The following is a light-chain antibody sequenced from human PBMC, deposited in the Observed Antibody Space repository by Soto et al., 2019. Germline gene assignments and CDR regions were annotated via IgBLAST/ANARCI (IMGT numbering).Light chain of an antibody. CDR2: LEGSGSY. J-gene: IGLJ3*02. V-gene: IGLV4-60*02. Sequence: QLVLTQSSSASASLGSSVKLTCTLNSGHSSYIIAWHQQQPGKAPRYLMKLEGSGSYNKGSGVPDRFSGSSSGADRYLTISNLQVEDEADYYCETWDSNPHGVFGGGTKLTVL. CDR1: SGHSSYI. CDR3: ETWDSNPHGV.